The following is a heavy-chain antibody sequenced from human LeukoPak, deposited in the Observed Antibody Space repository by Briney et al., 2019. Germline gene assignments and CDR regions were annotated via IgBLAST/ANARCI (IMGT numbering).Heavy chain of an antibody. Sequence: PSETLSLTCSVSGYSISSGYYWSWIRQPPGKGLEWIGYIYYSGSTNYNPSLKSRVTISVDTSKNQFSLKLSSVTAADTAVYHCARDLAWGAFDYWGQGTLVTVSS. CDR1: GYSISSGYY. CDR3: ARDLAWGAFDY. J-gene: IGHJ4*02. V-gene: IGHV4-61*01. D-gene: IGHD7-27*01. CDR2: IYYSGST.